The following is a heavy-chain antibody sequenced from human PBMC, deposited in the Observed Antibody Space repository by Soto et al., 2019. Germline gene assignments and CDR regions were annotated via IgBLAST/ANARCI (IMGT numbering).Heavy chain of an antibody. CDR2: ISGSGGST. D-gene: IGHD6-19*01. Sequence: GGSLRLSCAASGFTFSSYAMSWVRQAPGKGLEWVSAISGSGGSTYYADSVKGRFTISGDNSKNTLYLQMNSLRAEDTAVYYCAKERHDSSGWRMPFDYWGQGTLVTVSS. CDR3: AKERHDSSGWRMPFDY. CDR1: GFTFSSYA. J-gene: IGHJ4*02. V-gene: IGHV3-23*01.